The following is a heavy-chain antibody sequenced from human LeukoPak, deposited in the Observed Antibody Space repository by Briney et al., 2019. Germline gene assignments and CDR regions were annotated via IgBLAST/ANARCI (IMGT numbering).Heavy chain of an antibody. CDR1: GFTFSXXX. V-gene: IGHV3-30*02. CDR3: AKDPPMYSGSYFDY. Sequence: GFTFSXXXXHXVRQXPGKGXXXVXXIRDDGSNKYYADSVKGRFTISRENSKNTLYLQMNSLRAEDTAVYYCAKDPPMYSGSYFDYWGQGTLVTVSS. J-gene: IGHJ4*02. D-gene: IGHD1-26*01. CDR2: IRDDGSNK.